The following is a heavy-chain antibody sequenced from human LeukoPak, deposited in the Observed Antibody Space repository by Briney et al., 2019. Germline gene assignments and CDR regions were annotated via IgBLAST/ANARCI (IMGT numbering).Heavy chain of an antibody. CDR1: GYTLTELS. J-gene: IGHJ3*02. CDR2: FDPEDGET. V-gene: IGHV1-24*01. Sequence: ASVKVSCRVSGYTLTELSMHWVRQAPGKGLEWMGGFDPEDGETIYAQKFQGRVTMTEDTSTDTAYMELSSLRSEDTAVYYCATAPPQHFDAFDIWGQGTMVTISS. CDR3: ATAPPQHFDAFDI.